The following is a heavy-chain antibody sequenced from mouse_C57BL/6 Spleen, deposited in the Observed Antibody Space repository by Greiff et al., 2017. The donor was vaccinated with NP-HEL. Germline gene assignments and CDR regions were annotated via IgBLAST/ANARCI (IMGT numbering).Heavy chain of an antibody. J-gene: IGHJ1*03. CDR3: ARYIKGYFEV. Sequence: EVKLVESGGGLVQPGGSLSLSCAASGFTFTDYYMSWVRQPPGKALEWLGFIRNKANGYTTEYSASVKGRFTISRDNSQSILYLQMNALRAEDSATYYCARYIKGYFEVWGTGTTVTVSS. CDR2: IRNKANGYTT. V-gene: IGHV7-3*01. CDR1: GFTFTDYY. D-gene: IGHD1-3*01.